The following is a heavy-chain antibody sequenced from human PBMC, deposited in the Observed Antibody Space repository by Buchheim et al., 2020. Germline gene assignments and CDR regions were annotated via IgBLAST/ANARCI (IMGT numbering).Heavy chain of an antibody. CDR3: ARGPYYDFWSGYYPKPYYYYGMDV. Sequence: QLQLQESGSGLVKPSQTLSLTCAVSGGSISSGGYSWSWIRQPPGKGLEWIGYIYHSGSTYYNPSLKSPVTIPVDRSKHQFPLKLSSVTAADTAVYYCARGPYYDFWSGYYPKPYYYYGMDVWGQGTT. CDR1: GGSISSGGYS. V-gene: IGHV4-30-2*01. CDR2: IYHSGST. D-gene: IGHD3-3*01. J-gene: IGHJ6*02.